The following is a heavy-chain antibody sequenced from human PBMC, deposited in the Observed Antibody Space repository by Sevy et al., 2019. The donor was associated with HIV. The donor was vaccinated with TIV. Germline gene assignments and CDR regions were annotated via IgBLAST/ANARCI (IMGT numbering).Heavy chain of an antibody. CDR2: MNPNSGNT. CDR1: GYTFTSYD. V-gene: IGHV1-8*01. J-gene: IGHJ3*02. Sequence: ASVKVSCKASGYTFTSYDINWVRQATGQGLEWMGWMNPNSGNTGYAQKFQGRVTMTRNTSISTAYMELSSLRSEDTAVYYCARVPKVLMVYADAFDIWGQGTMVTVSS. D-gene: IGHD2-8*01. CDR3: ARVPKVLMVYADAFDI.